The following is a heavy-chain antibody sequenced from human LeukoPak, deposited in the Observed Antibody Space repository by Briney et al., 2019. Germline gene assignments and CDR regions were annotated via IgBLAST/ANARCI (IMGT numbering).Heavy chain of an antibody. J-gene: IGHJ3*02. V-gene: IGHV1-69*13. CDR3: ARCGRGLYYDILTGFSTHDAFDI. D-gene: IGHD3-9*01. Sequence: ASVKVSCKASGGTFSSYAISWVRQAPGQGLEWMGGIIPIFGTANYAQKFQGRVTITADESTSTAYMELSSLRSEDTAVYYCARCGRGLYYDILTGFSTHDAFDIWGQGTMVTVSS. CDR1: GGTFSSYA. CDR2: IIPIFGTA.